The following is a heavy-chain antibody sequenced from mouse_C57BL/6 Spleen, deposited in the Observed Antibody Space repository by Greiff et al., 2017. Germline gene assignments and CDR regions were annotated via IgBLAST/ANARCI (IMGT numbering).Heavy chain of an antibody. D-gene: IGHD1-1*01. CDR3: ASLYYYGSSYGFDG. CDR1: GYTFTSYW. Sequence: QVQLQQPGTELVKPGASVKLSCKASGYTFTSYWMHWVKQRPGQGLEWIGNINPSNGGTKYNEKFKSKATLTVDKSSSTAYMQLSSRTSKDASVYYCASLYYYGSSYGFDGWGTGTTVTVSS. V-gene: IGHV1-53*01. J-gene: IGHJ1*03. CDR2: INPSNGGT.